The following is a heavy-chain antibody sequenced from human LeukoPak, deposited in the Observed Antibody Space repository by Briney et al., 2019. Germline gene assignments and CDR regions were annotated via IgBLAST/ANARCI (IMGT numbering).Heavy chain of an antibody. V-gene: IGHV1-8*01. CDR3: ARGYYYDSSDAFDI. CDR1: GYTFTSYD. J-gene: IGHJ3*02. Sequence: ASVKVSCKASGYTFTSYDINWVRQAIGQGLEWMGWMNPNSGNTGYAQKFQGRVTMTRNTSISTAYMELSSLRSEDTAVYYCARGYYYDSSDAFDIWGQGTMVTVSS. CDR2: MNPNSGNT. D-gene: IGHD3-22*01.